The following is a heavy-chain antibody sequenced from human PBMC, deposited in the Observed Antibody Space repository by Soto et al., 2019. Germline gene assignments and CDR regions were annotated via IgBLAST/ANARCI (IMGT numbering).Heavy chain of an antibody. J-gene: IGHJ4*02. Sequence: ASVKVSCKASGYTFTSYAMHWVRQAPGQRLEWMGWINAGNGNTKYSQKFQGRVTITRDTSASTAYMELSSLRSEDTAVYYCARWRPDYGGYFDYWGQGTLVTVSS. D-gene: IGHD4-17*01. CDR2: INAGNGNT. V-gene: IGHV1-3*01. CDR3: ARWRPDYGGYFDY. CDR1: GYTFTSYA.